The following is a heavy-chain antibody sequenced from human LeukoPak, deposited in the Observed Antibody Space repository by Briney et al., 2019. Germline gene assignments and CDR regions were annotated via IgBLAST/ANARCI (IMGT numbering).Heavy chain of an antibody. CDR3: AKGYQLLSTPTFDY. J-gene: IGHJ4*02. CDR2: ISWNSGSI. Sequence: GRSLRLSCAASGFTFDDYAMHWVRQAPGKGLEWVSGISWNSGSIGYADSVKGRFTISRDNAKNSPYLQMNSLRAEDMALYYCAKGYQLLSTPTFDYWGQGTLVTVSS. CDR1: GFTFDDYA. V-gene: IGHV3-9*03. D-gene: IGHD2-2*01.